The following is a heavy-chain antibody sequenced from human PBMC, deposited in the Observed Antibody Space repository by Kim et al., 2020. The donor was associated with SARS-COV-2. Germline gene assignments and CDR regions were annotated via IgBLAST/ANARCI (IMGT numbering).Heavy chain of an antibody. CDR1: GGSFSGYY. D-gene: IGHD4-17*01. J-gene: IGHJ4*02. Sequence: SETLSLTCAVYGGSFSGYYWSWIRQPPGKGLEWIGEINHSGSTNYNPSLKSRVTISVDTSKNQFSLKLSSVTAADTAVYYCARGLTTVVTTSGYWGQGTLVTVSS. CDR2: INHSGST. V-gene: IGHV4-34*01. CDR3: ARGLTTVVTTSGY.